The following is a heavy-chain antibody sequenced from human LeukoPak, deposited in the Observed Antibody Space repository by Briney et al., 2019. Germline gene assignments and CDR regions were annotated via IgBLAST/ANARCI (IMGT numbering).Heavy chain of an antibody. V-gene: IGHV4-59*08. Sequence: SETLSLTCTVSGGSISSYYWSWIRQPPGKGLEWIGYIYYSGSTNYNPSLKSRVTISVDTSKNQFSLKLSSVTAADTAVYYYARPRMTTFGGVIVPDAFDIWGQGTMVTVSS. CDR3: ARPRMTTFGGVIVPDAFDI. J-gene: IGHJ3*02. CDR2: IYYSGST. D-gene: IGHD3-16*02. CDR1: GGSISSYY.